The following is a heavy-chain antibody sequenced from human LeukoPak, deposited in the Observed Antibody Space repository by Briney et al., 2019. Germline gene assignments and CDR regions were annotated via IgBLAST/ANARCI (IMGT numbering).Heavy chain of an antibody. D-gene: IGHD5-24*01. CDR2: IILIFGTA. J-gene: IGHJ4*02. Sequence: SVKVSCKASGGTFSSYAISWVRQAPGQGLEWMGGIILIFGTANYAQKFQGRVTITTDESTSTAYMELSSLRSEDTAVYYCARVGPPLAMAREWGGHYFDYWGQGTLVTVSS. V-gene: IGHV1-69*05. CDR1: GGTFSSYA. CDR3: ARVGPPLAMAREWGGHYFDY.